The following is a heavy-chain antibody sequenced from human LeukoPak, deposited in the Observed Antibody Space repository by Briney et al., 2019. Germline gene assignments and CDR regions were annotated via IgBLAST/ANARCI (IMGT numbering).Heavy chain of an antibody. CDR3: ARGRYHLVYCFYHIDV. CDR1: GDSMSSCS. J-gene: IGHJ6*03. CDR2: VYSGST. V-gene: IGHV4-4*07. D-gene: IGHD3-3*02. Sequence: SETLSLTCSVSGDSMSSCSWNWIRQSAGKGLEWIGRVYSGSTVYNPSLKSRVTMSVDTSKSQFSLKVNSVTAADTAVYYCARGRYHLVYCFYHIDVWGKGTTVTVSS.